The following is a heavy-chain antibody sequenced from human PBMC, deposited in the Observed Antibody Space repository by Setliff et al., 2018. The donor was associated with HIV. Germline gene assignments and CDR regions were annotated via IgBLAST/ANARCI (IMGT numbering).Heavy chain of an antibody. Sequence: ASVKVSCKASGYTFSDYYIHWVRQAPGQGLEWMGWISPNRGATNFAQKFLGRVTMTRDTSISTAYLELSSLTSDDTAVYYCARTGWWVASGAFDIWGQGTMVTVSS. CDR3: ARTGWWVASGAFDI. CDR1: GYTFSDYY. CDR2: ISPNRGAT. D-gene: IGHD2-15*01. J-gene: IGHJ3*02. V-gene: IGHV1-2*02.